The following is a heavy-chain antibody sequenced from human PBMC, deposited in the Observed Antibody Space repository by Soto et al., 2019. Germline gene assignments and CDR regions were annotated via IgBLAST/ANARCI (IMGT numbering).Heavy chain of an antibody. CDR2: LYSTGST. V-gene: IGHV4-4*07. J-gene: IGHJ3*02. CDR3: ARDRSGYDSSGFYLYDAFDI. CDR1: RGCFSSHY. D-gene: IGHD3-22*01. Sequence: XGILALTFTVPRGCFSSHYGSWLRHGDGQGLEWIGRLYSTGSTNYNPSLRSRVTMSVGTSRNQFSLTLTSVTAADSAMYYCARDRSGYDSSGFYLYDAFDIWGQGTMVTVS.